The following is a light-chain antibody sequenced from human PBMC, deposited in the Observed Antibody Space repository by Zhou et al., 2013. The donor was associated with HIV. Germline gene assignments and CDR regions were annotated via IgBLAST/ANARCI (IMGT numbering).Light chain of an antibody. Sequence: EIVLTQSPGTLSLSPGERATLSCRASQRVSSDYLAWYQQKYGQAPRLLIFGASTRATGIPARFSGSGSGTEFTLTISSLQSEDFAVYYCQQYNNWPQTFGQGTKVEIK. CDR1: QRVSSD. CDR2: GAS. V-gene: IGKV3-15*01. J-gene: IGKJ1*01. CDR3: QQYNNWPQT.